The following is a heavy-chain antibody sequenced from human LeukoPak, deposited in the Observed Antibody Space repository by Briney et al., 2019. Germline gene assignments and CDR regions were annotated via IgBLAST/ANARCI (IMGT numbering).Heavy chain of an antibody. V-gene: IGHV4-59*12. CDR2: IYHSGST. CDR1: GGSISGFY. J-gene: IGHJ4*02. CDR3: ASAEPRGIIWYPY. Sequence: SETLSLTCTVSGGSISGFYWNWIRQPPGKGLEWIGEIYHSGSTNYNPSLKSRVTMSVDKSKNQFSLKLSSVTAADTAVYYCASAEPRGIIWYPYWGQGTLVTVSS. D-gene: IGHD6-13*01.